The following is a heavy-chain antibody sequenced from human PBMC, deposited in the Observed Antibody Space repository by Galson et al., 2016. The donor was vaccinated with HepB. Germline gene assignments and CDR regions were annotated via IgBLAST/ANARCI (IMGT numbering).Heavy chain of an antibody. J-gene: IGHJ4*02. Sequence: SLRLSCAVSGFTLSNYSMNWVRQAAGMGLEWVSFLSGSGRSIYYADSVKGRFTISRDNANNSLYLEMSSLRAEDTAVYYCARDFAYSYGSSVYWGQGTLVTVSS. D-gene: IGHD5-18*01. CDR2: LSGSGRSI. CDR1: GFTLSNYS. CDR3: ARDFAYSYGSSVY. V-gene: IGHV3-48*01.